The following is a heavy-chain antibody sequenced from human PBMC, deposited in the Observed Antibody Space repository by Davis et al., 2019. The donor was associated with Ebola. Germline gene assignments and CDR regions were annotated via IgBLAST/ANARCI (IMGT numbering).Heavy chain of an antibody. J-gene: IGHJ4*02. CDR3: ATLPGYY. CDR1: GFTFSSYR. Sequence: GESLKISCAASGFTFSSYRMHWVRQVPGMGLVWVSRINTDGSDRNYADSVKGRFTISRDNAKNTLYLQMNNLRVEDTAVYYCATLPGYYWGQGTLVTVSS. D-gene: IGHD1-26*01. CDR2: INTDGSDR. V-gene: IGHV3-74*01.